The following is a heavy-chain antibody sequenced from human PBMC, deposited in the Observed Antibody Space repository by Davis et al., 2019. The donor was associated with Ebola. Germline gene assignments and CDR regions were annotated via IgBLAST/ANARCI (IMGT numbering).Heavy chain of an antibody. J-gene: IGHJ3*02. CDR1: GFTFSSYN. CDR2: ISSGSSTI. V-gene: IGHV3-48*02. Sequence: PGGSLRLSCAASGFTFSSYNMNWVRQAPGKGLEWVSYISSGSSTIYYADSVKGRFTISRDNAKSSLYLQMNSLRDEDTAVYYCARDPDTAMASDAFDIWGQGTMVTVSS. CDR3: ARDPDTAMASDAFDI. D-gene: IGHD5-18*01.